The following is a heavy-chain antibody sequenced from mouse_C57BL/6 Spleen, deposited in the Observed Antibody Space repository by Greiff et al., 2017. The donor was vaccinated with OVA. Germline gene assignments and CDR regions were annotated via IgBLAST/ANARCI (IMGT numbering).Heavy chain of an antibody. Sequence: VKLQQSGAELVRPGTSVKVSCKASGYAFTNYLIEWVKQRPGQGLEWIGEINPGSGGTNYNEKFKGKATLTADKSSSTAYMQLSSLTSEDSAVYFCARYDYDGGGGYWGQGTTLTVAS. CDR2: INPGSGGT. CDR3: ARYDYDGGGGY. J-gene: IGHJ2*01. V-gene: IGHV1-54*01. CDR1: GYAFTNYL. D-gene: IGHD2-4*01.